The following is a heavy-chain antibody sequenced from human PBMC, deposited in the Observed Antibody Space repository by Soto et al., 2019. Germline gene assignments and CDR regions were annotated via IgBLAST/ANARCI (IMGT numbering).Heavy chain of an antibody. Sequence: DVKLVESGGGLVQPGGSLRLSCAASGFTVSSNYMSWVRQAPGKGLEWVTVIYSGGSTYYADSVKGRFTISRDNSKNTLYLQMNSLRAQDTAVYYCAREHNVWYWGQGTLVTVSS. V-gene: IGHV3-66*01. CDR2: IYSGGST. J-gene: IGHJ4*02. D-gene: IGHD3-16*01. CDR3: AREHNVWY. CDR1: GFTVSSNY.